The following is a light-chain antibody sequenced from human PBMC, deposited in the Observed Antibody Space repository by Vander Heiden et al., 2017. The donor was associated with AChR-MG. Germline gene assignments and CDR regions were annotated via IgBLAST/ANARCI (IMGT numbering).Light chain of an antibody. V-gene: IGLV3-21*04. J-gene: IGLJ7*02. Sequence: SYFLTPPHSVSCAPVTTSRITCGGNNIGSKNVHWFKQKPGQAPVLVMSYNDDRPSGIPERFSGSNSGDTATLTISRVEAGDEADYYCQVWDDSTDQAVFGGGTQLTAL. CDR2: YND. CDR1: NIGSKN. CDR3: QVWDDSTDQAV.